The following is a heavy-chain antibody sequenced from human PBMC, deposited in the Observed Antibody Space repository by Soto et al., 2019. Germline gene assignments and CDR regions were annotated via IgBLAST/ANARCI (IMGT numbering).Heavy chain of an antibody. D-gene: IGHD1-20*01. CDR1: GYTFTTYG. V-gene: IGHV1-18*01. Sequence: GPGVKKPGASVKVSCKASGYTFTTYGISWVRQAPGQGLEWMGWISIYNGNTNYAQKLRGRVTMTTDTSTTTAYMEVRSLRSDDTAVYYCARGFAGRDNTWYNFDYWGQGTLVTVSS. CDR2: ISIYNGNT. J-gene: IGHJ4*02. CDR3: ARGFAGRDNTWYNFDY.